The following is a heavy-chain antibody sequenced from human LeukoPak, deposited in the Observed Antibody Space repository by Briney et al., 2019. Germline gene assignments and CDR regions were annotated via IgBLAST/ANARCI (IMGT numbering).Heavy chain of an antibody. D-gene: IGHD6-19*01. CDR2: VSDSGSTT. CDR3: AKVSWLGTLPSYHFDS. J-gene: IGHJ4*02. CDR1: GFPFSDYA. Sequence: PGGSLRLSSTASGFPFSDYAMNWVRQAPGEGLEWVAGVSDSGSTTYSADSVKGRFTISRDDSKNTADLQMNSLRAEDTAVYYCAKVSWLGTLPSYHFDSWGQGTQVTVSS. V-gene: IGHV3-23*01.